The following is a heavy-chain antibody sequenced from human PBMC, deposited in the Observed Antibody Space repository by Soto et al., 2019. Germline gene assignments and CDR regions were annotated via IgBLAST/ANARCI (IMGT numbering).Heavy chain of an antibody. CDR3: ARDPPPPDY. CDR1: GFTFSSYA. Sequence: QVQLVQSGAEVKKPGASVKVSCKASGFTFSSYAISWMRQAPGKGLDWMGWIHAYNGNTHYAQKLQGRVTLTTATSTSTAYMELRSLRSDDTAVYYCARDPPPPDYWGQGTLVTVSS. V-gene: IGHV1-18*01. J-gene: IGHJ4*02. CDR2: IHAYNGNT.